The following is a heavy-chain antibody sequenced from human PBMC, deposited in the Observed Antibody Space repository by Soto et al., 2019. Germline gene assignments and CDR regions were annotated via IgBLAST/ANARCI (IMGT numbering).Heavy chain of an antibody. J-gene: IGHJ6*02. D-gene: IGHD3-16*01. V-gene: IGHV1-18*04. CDR3: ARDPTYSDLWGVGAYYYYGMDV. CDR1: GYTFTSYG. CDR2: ISAYNGNT. Sequence: ASVKVSCKASGYTFTSYGISWVRQAPGQGLEWMGWISAYNGNTNYAQKLQGRVTMTTDTSTSTAYMELRSLRSDDTAVYYCARDPTYSDLWGVGAYYYYGMDVWGQGTTGTVS.